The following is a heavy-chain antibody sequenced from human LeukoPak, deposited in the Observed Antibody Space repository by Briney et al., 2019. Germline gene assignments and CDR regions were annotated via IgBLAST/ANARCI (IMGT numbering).Heavy chain of an antibody. J-gene: IGHJ4*02. CDR2: ISYDGSNK. Sequence: GGSLRLSCAASGFTFSSYGMHWVRQAPGKGLEWVAVISYDGSNKYYADSVKGRFTISRDNSKNTLYLQVNSLRAEDTAVYYCAKDPGYCSSTSCYALGYFDYWGQGTLVTVSS. D-gene: IGHD2-2*01. V-gene: IGHV3-30*18. CDR3: AKDPGYCSSTSCYALGYFDY. CDR1: GFTFSSYG.